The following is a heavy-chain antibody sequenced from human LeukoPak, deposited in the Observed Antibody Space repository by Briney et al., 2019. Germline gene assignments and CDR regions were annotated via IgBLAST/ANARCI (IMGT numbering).Heavy chain of an antibody. J-gene: IGHJ4*02. CDR3: ARVNQAAAATFDY. CDR2: ISSSGSTI. V-gene: IGHV3-48*03. Sequence: GGPLRLSCAASGFTFSSYEMNWVRQALGKGLEWVSYISSSGSTIYYADSVKGRFTISRDNAKNSLYLQMNSLRAEDTAVYYCARVNQAAAATFDYWGQGTLVTVSS. D-gene: IGHD6-13*01. CDR1: GFTFSSYE.